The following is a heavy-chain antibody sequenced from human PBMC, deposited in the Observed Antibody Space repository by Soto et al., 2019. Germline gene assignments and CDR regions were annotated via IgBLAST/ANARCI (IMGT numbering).Heavy chain of an antibody. D-gene: IGHD3-9*01. CDR3: ARDTRNYDILTGYQGEDNWCDP. Sequence: SETLSLTCAVSGGSISSGGYSWSWIRQHPGKGLEWIGYIYYSGSTYYNPSLKSRVTISVDTSKNQFSLKLSSVTAADTAVYYCARDTRNYDILTGYQGEDNWCDPWGQGTLVTVS. V-gene: IGHV4-31*11. CDR2: IYYSGST. J-gene: IGHJ5*02. CDR1: GGSISSGGYS.